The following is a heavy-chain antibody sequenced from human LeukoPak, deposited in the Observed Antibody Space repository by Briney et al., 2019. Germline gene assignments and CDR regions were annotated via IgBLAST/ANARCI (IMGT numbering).Heavy chain of an antibody. CDR1: GGSFGGYY. D-gene: IGHD6-6*01. CDR2: INHSGST. CDR3: ARGRRPIGIAAPVSDSYRAQDYYYYYMDV. J-gene: IGHJ6*03. V-gene: IGHV4-34*01. Sequence: SSETLSLTCAVYGGSFGGYYWSWIRQPPGKGLEWIGEINHSGSTNYNPSLKSRVTISVDTSKNQFSLKLSSVTAADTAVYYCARGRRPIGIAAPVSDSYRAQDYYYYYMDVWGKGTTVTVSS.